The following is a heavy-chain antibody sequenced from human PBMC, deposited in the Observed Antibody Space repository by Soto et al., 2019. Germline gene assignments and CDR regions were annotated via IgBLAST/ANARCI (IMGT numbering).Heavy chain of an antibody. CDR3: AKDRPPSYSTGGSCYSRAYFDY. D-gene: IGHD2-15*01. CDR2: ISGSGGST. CDR1: GFTFSSYA. Sequence: PGGSLRLSCAASGFTFSSYAMSWVRQAPGKGLEWVSAISGSGGSTYYADSVKGRFTISRDNSKNTLYLQMNSLRAEDTAVYYCAKDRPPSYSTGGSCYSRAYFDYWGQGTLVTVSS. J-gene: IGHJ4*02. V-gene: IGHV3-23*01.